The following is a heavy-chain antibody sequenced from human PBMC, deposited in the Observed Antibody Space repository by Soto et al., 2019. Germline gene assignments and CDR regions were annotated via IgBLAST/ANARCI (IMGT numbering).Heavy chain of an antibody. J-gene: IGHJ3*02. Sequence: RLSFAASGFTFDDYAMHWVRQAPGKGLEWVSGISWNSGSIGYADSVKGRFTISRDNAKNSLYLQMNSLRAEDTALYYCAKALPLAYCSGGSCSGAFDIWGQGTMVTVSS. CDR3: AKALPLAYCSGGSCSGAFDI. CDR2: ISWNSGSI. CDR1: GFTFDDYA. V-gene: IGHV3-9*01. D-gene: IGHD2-15*01.